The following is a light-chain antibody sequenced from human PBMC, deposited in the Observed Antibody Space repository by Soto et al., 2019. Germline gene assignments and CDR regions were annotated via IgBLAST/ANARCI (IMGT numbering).Light chain of an antibody. CDR3: QQYGSSPET. Sequence: EIVWTQSPCTLSLSQGERATLSCSSSQSVSSSYLAWYQQKPGQAPRLLIYGASSRATGIPDRFSGSGSGTDFTLTISRLEPEDFAVYYCQQYGSSPETFGQGTNVDIK. V-gene: IGKV3-20*01. CDR2: GAS. CDR1: QSVSSSY. J-gene: IGKJ1*01.